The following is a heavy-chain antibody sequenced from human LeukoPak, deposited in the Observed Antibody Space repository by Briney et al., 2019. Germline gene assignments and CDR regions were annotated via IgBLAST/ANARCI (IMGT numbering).Heavy chain of an antibody. Sequence: GGSLRLSCAASGFTFNSFAMHWVRQAPGKGLEWVAVIWYGGTNKYYADSVKGRFTISRDNSKNTVYLQMNSLRAEDSAVYYCARPYGDYYFDYWGQGTLVTVSS. V-gene: IGHV3-33*01. CDR1: GFTFNSFA. CDR3: ARPYGDYYFDY. D-gene: IGHD4-17*01. J-gene: IGHJ4*02. CDR2: IWYGGTNK.